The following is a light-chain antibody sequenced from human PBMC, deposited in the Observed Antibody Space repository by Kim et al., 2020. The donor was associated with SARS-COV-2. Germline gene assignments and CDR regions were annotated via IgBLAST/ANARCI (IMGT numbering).Light chain of an antibody. J-gene: IGKJ2*01. CDR2: TSI. V-gene: IGKV1-39*01. CDR3: QQSASTPHT. CDR1: QSISTY. Sequence: SASIGDRITITCRASQSISTYLNWYQHRPGKAPKLLIFTSIILESGVPSRFSGSGSGTEFTLTISSLQPEDFATYYCQQSASTPHTFGQGTKLEI.